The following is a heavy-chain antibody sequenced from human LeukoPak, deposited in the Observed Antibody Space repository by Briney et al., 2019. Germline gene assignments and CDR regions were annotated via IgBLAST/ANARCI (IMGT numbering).Heavy chain of an antibody. V-gene: IGHV3-7*04. CDR2: IKQDGSKK. J-gene: IGHJ4*02. Sequence: GGSLRLSCGASGFPFSSYWMTWVRQAPGKGLEWVANIKQDGSKKSYVDSVKGRFTISRDDAKNSLYLQMNSLRAEDTAIYYCTRVGYIDEGIDYWGQGTLVTVSS. D-gene: IGHD5-24*01. CDR3: TRVGYIDEGIDY. CDR1: GFPFSSYW.